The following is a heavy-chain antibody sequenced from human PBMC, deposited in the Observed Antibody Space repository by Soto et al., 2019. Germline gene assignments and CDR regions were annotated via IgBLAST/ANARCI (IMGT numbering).Heavy chain of an antibody. CDR2: MNPNSGNT. V-gene: IGHV1-8*01. Sequence: ASVKVSCKASGYTFASYDINWVRQATGQGLEWMGWMNPNSGNTGYAQKFQGRVAMTRNTSISTAYMELSSLRSEDTAVYYCARGYCTNGVCYDFDYWGQGTLVTVSS. D-gene: IGHD2-8*01. J-gene: IGHJ4*02. CDR3: ARGYCTNGVCYDFDY. CDR1: GYTFASYD.